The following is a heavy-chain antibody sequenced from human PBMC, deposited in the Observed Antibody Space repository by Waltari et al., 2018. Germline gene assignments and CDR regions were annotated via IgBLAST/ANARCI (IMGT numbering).Heavy chain of an antibody. Sequence: EVQLVESGGRLVPPGGSLRISCAVSGFTFSNSWMHWVRQAPGKGLGWVSRINKDGSSISYADSVEGRFTISRDNAKKTLYLQMNSLRAEDTGVYYCAREGPQLSDYMDVWGKGTTVNVSS. J-gene: IGHJ6*03. V-gene: IGHV3-74*01. CDR3: AREGPQLSDYMDV. D-gene: IGHD2-15*01. CDR1: GFTFSNSW. CDR2: INKDGSSI.